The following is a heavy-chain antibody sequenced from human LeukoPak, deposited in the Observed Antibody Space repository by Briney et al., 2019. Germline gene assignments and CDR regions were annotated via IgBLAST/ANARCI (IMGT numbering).Heavy chain of an antibody. CDR2: TRSKAYGGTT. V-gene: IGHV3-49*03. CDR1: GFTFGDYA. Sequence: GGSLRLSCTAFGFTFGDYAMSWFRQAPGKGLEWVGFTRSKAYGGTTEYAASVKGRFTISRDDSKSIAYLQMNSLKTEDTAVYYCTSNHDSSGYTPDHWGQGTLVTVSS. D-gene: IGHD3-22*01. J-gene: IGHJ4*02. CDR3: TSNHDSSGYTPDH.